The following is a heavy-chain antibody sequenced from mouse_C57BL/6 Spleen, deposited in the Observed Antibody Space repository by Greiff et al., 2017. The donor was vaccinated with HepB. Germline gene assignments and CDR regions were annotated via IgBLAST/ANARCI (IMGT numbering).Heavy chain of an antibody. V-gene: IGHV1-15*01. CDR3: TKDRRFAY. CDR2: IDPETGGT. J-gene: IGHJ3*01. Sequence: VQLQESGAELVRPGASVTLSCEASGYTFTDYEMHWVKQTPVHGLEWIGAIDPETGGTAYNQKFKGKAILTADKSSSTAYMELRSLTSEDSAVYYCTKDRRFAYWGQGTLVTVSA. CDR1: GYTFTDYE.